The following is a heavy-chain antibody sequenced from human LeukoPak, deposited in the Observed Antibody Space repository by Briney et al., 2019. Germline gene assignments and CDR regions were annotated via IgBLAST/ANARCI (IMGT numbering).Heavy chain of an antibody. CDR3: ARDLGPAVPDAIYYGMDV. J-gene: IGHJ6*02. D-gene: IGHD2-2*01. Sequence: GASVKVSCKASGYTFTSYYIHWVRQAPGQGPEWMGIINPIGGTTNYAQKFQGRVTLTRDTSTSTVYMELSSLRSEETAVYYCARDLGPAVPDAIYYGMDVWGQGTMVTVSS. CDR2: INPIGGTT. CDR1: GYTFTSYY. V-gene: IGHV1-46*01.